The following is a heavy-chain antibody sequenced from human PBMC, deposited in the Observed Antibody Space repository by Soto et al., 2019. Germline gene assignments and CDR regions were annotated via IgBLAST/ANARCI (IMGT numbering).Heavy chain of an antibody. CDR2: IIPIFGTS. D-gene: IGHD2-2*02. J-gene: IGHJ6*02. CDR3: ASVQGQLLYGDYYYGMDV. Sequence: SVKVSCKASVGTFSSYAISGVRQAPGQGLEWMGGIIPIFGTSNYAQKFQGRATITADESTSTAYMELSSVRSEDTAVYYCASVQGQLLYGDYYYGMDVWGQGTTVTVSS. CDR1: VGTFSSYA. V-gene: IGHV1-69*13.